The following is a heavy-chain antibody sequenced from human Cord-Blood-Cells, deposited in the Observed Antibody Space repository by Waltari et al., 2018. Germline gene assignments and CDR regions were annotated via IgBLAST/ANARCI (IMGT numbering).Heavy chain of an antibody. CDR3: AILSGTNFDY. CDR2: VDPEDGET. CDR1: GYTFTDYH. J-gene: IGHJ4*02. D-gene: IGHD1-26*01. V-gene: IGHV1-69-2*01. Sequence: EVPLVQSGAEVKKPGATVKISRMVSGYTFTDYHMKRVQQAPGKGLEWMGLVDPEDGETIYAEKFQGRVTITADTSTDTAYMELSSLRSEDTAVYYCAILSGTNFDYWGQGTLVTVSS.